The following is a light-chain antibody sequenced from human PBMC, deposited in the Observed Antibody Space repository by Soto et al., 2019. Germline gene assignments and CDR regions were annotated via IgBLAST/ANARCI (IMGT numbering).Light chain of an antibody. CDR1: QSVLYSSNNKNY. CDR3: RLYYSTPLT. Sequence: DIVMTQSPDSLAVSLGERATINCKSSQSVLYSSNNKNYLAWYQQKPGQPPKLLIYWASTRESGVPDRFSGSGSGTDFPLTIISLQAEDVAVYYCRLYYSTPLTFGGGTKVDIK. V-gene: IGKV4-1*01. J-gene: IGKJ4*01. CDR2: WAS.